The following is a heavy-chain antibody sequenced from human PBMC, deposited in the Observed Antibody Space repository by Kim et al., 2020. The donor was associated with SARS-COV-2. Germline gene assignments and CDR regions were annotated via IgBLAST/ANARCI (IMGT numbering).Heavy chain of an antibody. V-gene: IGHV3-30-3*01. Sequence: GGSLRLSCAASGFTFSSYAMHWVRQAPGKGLEWVAVISYDGSNIYYADSVKGRFTISRDNSKNTLYVQMNSLRAEDRAVYYCAREVVVVVAATVMDYYGMDVWGQGTTVTVSS. CDR1: GFTFSSYA. CDR2: ISYDGSNI. D-gene: IGHD2-15*01. J-gene: IGHJ6*02. CDR3: AREVVVVVAATVMDYYGMDV.